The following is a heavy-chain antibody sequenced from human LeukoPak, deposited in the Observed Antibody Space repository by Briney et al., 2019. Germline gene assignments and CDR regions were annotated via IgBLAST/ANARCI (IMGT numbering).Heavy chain of an antibody. J-gene: IGHJ4*02. V-gene: IGHV4-38-2*02. CDR1: GYSISSGYY. CDR2: IYHSGST. CDR3: ARGVGRYNWNYFDY. Sequence: SETLSLTCTVSGYSISSGYYWGWIRQPPGRGLEWIGSIYHSGSTYYNPSLKSRVTISVDTSKNQFSLKLSSVPAADTAVYYCARGVGRYNWNYFDYWGQGTLVTVSS. D-gene: IGHD1-20*01.